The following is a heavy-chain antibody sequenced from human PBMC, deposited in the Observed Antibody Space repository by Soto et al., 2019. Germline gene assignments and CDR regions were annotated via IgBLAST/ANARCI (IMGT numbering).Heavy chain of an antibody. Sequence: QVQVVQSGAEVKQPGASVKVSCKASGYSFTNYAIHWVRQAPGQRPEWMGWINTGNGETKYSEDFQGRVTIIRDTSATTAYMELTGLRFEDTAVYYCARGVRAIPDTPYDAFDIWGQGTMVTVSS. CDR2: INTGNGET. V-gene: IGHV1-3*04. CDR3: ARGVRAIPDTPYDAFDI. CDR1: GYSFTNYA. D-gene: IGHD2-2*02. J-gene: IGHJ3*02.